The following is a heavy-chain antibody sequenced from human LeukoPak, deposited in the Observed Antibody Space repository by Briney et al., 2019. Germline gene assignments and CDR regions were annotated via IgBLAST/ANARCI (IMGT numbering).Heavy chain of an antibody. J-gene: IGHJ4*02. V-gene: IGHV3-23*01. CDR2: ISGSGGST. Sequence: GGSLRLSCAASGFTFSSYAMSWVRQAPGKGLEWVSAISGSGGSTYYADSVKGRFTISRDNSKNTLYLQMNSLRAEDTAVYYCAKFQANYYDSSGYGCFDYWGQGTLVTVSS. CDR1: GFTFSSYA. CDR3: AKFQANYYDSSGYGCFDY. D-gene: IGHD3-22*01.